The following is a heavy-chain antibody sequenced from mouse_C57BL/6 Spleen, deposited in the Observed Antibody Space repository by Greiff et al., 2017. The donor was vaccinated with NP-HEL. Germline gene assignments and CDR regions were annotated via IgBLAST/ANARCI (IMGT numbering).Heavy chain of an antibody. CDR2: LHPSDSDT. V-gene: IGHV1-74*01. Sequence: VQLQQPGAELVKPGASVKVSCKASGYTFTSYWMHWVKQRPGQGLEWIGRLHPSDSDTNYNQKFKGKATLTVDKSYSTAYMQLSSLTSEYSAVYYCATLLRNYFDYWGQGTTLTVSS. CDR3: ATLLRNYFDY. CDR1: GYTFTSYW. J-gene: IGHJ2*01.